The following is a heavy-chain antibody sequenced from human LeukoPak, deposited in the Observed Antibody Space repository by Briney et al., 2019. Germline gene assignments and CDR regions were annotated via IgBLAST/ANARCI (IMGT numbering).Heavy chain of an antibody. CDR3: ARGRLAGDDYYYMDV. V-gene: IGHV4-38-2*02. CDR2: IYQSGST. Sequence: PSETLSLTCTVSGYSISSDYNWGWIRQPPGKGLEWIGSIYQSGSTYSKPSLKSRVTISVDTSKSQFSLKLSSVTAADTAVYYCARGRLAGDDYYYMDVWGKGTTVTVSS. D-gene: IGHD6-19*01. J-gene: IGHJ6*03. CDR1: GYSISSDYN.